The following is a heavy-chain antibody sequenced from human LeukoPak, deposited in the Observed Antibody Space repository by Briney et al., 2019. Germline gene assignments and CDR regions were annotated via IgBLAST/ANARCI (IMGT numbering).Heavy chain of an antibody. CDR3: ARETPGYCSSTSCWWGAFDI. CDR2: ISSSSTTI. V-gene: IGHV3-48*04. J-gene: IGHJ3*02. CDR1: GFTFSSYS. D-gene: IGHD2-2*01. Sequence: GGSLGLSCAASGFTFSSYSMNWVRQAPGKGLEWVSYISSSSTTIYYADSVKGRFTISRDNAKNSLYLQMNSLRAEDTAVYYCARETPGYCSSTSCWWGAFDIWGQGTMVTVSS.